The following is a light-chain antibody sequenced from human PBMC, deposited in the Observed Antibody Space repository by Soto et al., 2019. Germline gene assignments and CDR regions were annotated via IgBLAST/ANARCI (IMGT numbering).Light chain of an antibody. CDR2: GAS. V-gene: IGKV3-20*01. Sequence: EIVLTQSPGTLSLSPGERATLSCRASQSVSSSFLSWYQQKPGQAPRLLIYGASSRATGIPARFSGSGSGTDFTLTISRLETDDVAVYYCQQYGSSPLTFGGGTKVEIK. CDR1: QSVSSSF. J-gene: IGKJ4*01. CDR3: QQYGSSPLT.